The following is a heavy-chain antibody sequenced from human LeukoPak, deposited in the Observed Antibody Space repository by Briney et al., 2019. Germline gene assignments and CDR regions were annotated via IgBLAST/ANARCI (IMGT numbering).Heavy chain of an antibody. CDR1: GFTFSSYA. CDR2: ISGSGGST. CDR3: AKEKAAYCSSTSCFDGYDY. D-gene: IGHD2-2*01. Sequence: PGGSLRLSCAASGFTFSSYAMSWVRQAPGKGLEWVSAISGSGGSTYYADSVKGRFSISRDNSKNTLYLQLNSLRVEDTAVYYCAKEKAAYCSSTSCFDGYDYWGQGTLVTVSS. J-gene: IGHJ4*02. V-gene: IGHV3-23*01.